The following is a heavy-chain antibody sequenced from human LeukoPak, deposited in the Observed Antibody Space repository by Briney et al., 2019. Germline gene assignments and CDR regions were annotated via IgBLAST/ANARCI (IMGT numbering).Heavy chain of an antibody. CDR1: GYSISSGYY. Sequence: PSETLSLTCAVSGYSISSGYYWGWIRQPPGKGLKWIGSIYHSGSTYYNPSLKSRVTISVDTSKNQFSLKLSSVTAADTAVYYCARALGYCSSTSCSKYNWFDPWGQGTLVTVSS. D-gene: IGHD2-2*01. J-gene: IGHJ5*02. V-gene: IGHV4-38-2*01. CDR2: IYHSGST. CDR3: ARALGYCSSTSCSKYNWFDP.